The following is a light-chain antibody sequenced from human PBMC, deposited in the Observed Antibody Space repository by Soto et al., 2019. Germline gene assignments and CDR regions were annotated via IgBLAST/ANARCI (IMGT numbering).Light chain of an antibody. CDR3: QHYCNRWAQLT. V-gene: IGKV3-15*01. CDR1: QNVGNN. Sequence: EIVMTQSPATLSVSPGARATLSCRANQNVGNNLAWYQQKPGQAPRLLIYGASARAAGIPARFSGSGSGTEFTLTISSLQSADFAVYFGQHYCNRWAQLTFGGGTKVDIK. J-gene: IGKJ4*01. CDR2: GAS.